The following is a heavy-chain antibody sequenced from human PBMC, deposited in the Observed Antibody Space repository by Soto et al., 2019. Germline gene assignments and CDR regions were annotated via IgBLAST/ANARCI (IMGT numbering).Heavy chain of an antibody. Sequence: EASVKVSCKASGYTFTSYDINWVRQATGQGLEWMGWMNPNSGNTGYAQKFQGRVTMTRNTSISTAYMELSSLRSEDTAVYYCARERGCSGDSCYFFDYWGQGTLVTVP. CDR3: ARERGCSGDSCYFFDY. J-gene: IGHJ4*02. D-gene: IGHD2-15*01. V-gene: IGHV1-8*01. CDR2: MNPNSGNT. CDR1: GYTFTSYD.